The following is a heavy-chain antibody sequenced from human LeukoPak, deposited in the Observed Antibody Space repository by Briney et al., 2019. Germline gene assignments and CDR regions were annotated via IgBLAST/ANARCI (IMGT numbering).Heavy chain of an antibody. J-gene: IGHJ4*02. CDR2: INPNSGGT. Sequence: ASVKVSCKASGYTFTGYYMYWVRQAPGQGLEWMGRINPNSGGTNYAQKFQGRVTMTRDTSISTAYMELSRLRSDDTAVYYCARDRQSSGTLKRGYSYEFDYWGQGTLVTVSS. CDR3: ARDRQSSGTLKRGYSYEFDY. CDR1: GYTFTGYY. V-gene: IGHV1-2*06. D-gene: IGHD5-18*01.